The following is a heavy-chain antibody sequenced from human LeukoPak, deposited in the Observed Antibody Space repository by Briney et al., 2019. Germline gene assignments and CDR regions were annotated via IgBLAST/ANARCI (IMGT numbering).Heavy chain of an antibody. CDR2: INPNSGGT. D-gene: IGHD3-10*01. J-gene: IGHJ4*02. CDR3: ARDYYGSGSYYAPFDY. CDR1: GYTFTGYY. V-gene: IGHV1-2*02. Sequence: ASVKVSCKASGYTFTGYYMHWVRQAPGQGLERMGWINPNSGGTNYAQKFQGRVTMTRDTSISTAYMELSRLRSDDTAVYYCARDYYGSGSYYAPFDYWGQGTLVTVSS.